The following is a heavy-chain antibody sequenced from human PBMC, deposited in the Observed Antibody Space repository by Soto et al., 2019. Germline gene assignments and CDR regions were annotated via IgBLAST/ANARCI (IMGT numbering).Heavy chain of an antibody. D-gene: IGHD1-7*01. Sequence: QVQMVQSGAEVKKPGTSVKVSCKASGYAFINYAVTWVRQAPGEGLEWMGWISPSNDNSYSAQKFQDRVTMSTETASNTAYMELRRLTSDDAAVDDCSREGGNTGTSDYWGQGTLVTVSS. CDR2: ISPSNDNS. J-gene: IGHJ4*02. CDR3: SREGGNTGTSDY. V-gene: IGHV1-18*01. CDR1: GYAFINYA.